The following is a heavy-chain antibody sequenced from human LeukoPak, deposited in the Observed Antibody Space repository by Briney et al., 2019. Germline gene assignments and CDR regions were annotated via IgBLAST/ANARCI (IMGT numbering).Heavy chain of an antibody. D-gene: IGHD3-3*01. CDR2: ISAYNGNT. J-gene: IGHJ4*02. CDR3: ARALYYDFSYYFDY. Sequence: ASVKVSCKASGYTFTSYGISWVRQAPGQGLEWMGWISAYNGNTNYAQKLQGRVTMTTDTSTSTAYMELRSLRSDDTAVYYCARALYYDFSYYFDYWGQGTLVTVSS. CDR1: GYTFTSYG. V-gene: IGHV1-18*01.